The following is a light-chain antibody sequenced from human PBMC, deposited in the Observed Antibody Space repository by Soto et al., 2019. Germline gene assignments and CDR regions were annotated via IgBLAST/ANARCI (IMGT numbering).Light chain of an antibody. CDR3: QPYNDYPLT. Sequence: DIQMTQSPSTLSASVGDRVTITCRASQSISSWLAWYQQKPGKAPKLLMYTASNLESGVPSRFSGSGSGTEFTLTISSRQPDDFSTYHCQPYNDYPLTFGGGTKVEIK. CDR1: QSISSW. J-gene: IGKJ4*01. CDR2: TAS. V-gene: IGKV1-5*03.